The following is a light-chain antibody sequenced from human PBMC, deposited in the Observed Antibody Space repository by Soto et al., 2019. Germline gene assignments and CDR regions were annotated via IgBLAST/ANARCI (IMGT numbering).Light chain of an antibody. Sequence: EIVLTQSPGTLSLSPGEGATLSCRASQSVTSSYLAWFQQKPGQAPRLLIYGASRRATGIPDRFSGSGSGTDFTLTISRLEPEDFAVYYCQHYGFSPRWTFGQGTKVDIK. CDR3: QHYGFSPRWT. CDR2: GAS. J-gene: IGKJ1*01. CDR1: QSVTSSY. V-gene: IGKV3-20*01.